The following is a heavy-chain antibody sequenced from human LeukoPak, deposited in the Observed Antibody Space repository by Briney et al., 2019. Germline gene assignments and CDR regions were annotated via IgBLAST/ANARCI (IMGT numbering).Heavy chain of an antibody. CDR3: ARVNIMDVTPYYFDY. CDR2: ISSNGGST. D-gene: IGHD2/OR15-2a*01. J-gene: IGHJ4*02. Sequence: PGGSLRLSCAASGFTFSSYAMHWVRQAPGKGLEYVSAISSNGGSTYYANSVKGRFTISRDNSKNTLYLQMGSLRAEDMAVYYCARVNIMDVTPYYFDYWGQGTLVTVSS. CDR1: GFTFSSYA. V-gene: IGHV3-64*01.